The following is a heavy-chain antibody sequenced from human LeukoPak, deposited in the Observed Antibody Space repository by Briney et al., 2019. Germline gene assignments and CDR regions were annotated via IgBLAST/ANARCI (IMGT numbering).Heavy chain of an antibody. Sequence: GGSLRLSCAASGFTFSSYGMSWVRQAPGKGLEWVSYITSSSSTIYYADSVKGRFTISRGNAKNSLYLQMNSLRAEDTAVYYCARDREPHDFWSGYHDYWGQGTLVTVSS. CDR3: ARDREPHDFWSGYHDY. J-gene: IGHJ4*02. CDR2: ITSSSSTI. CDR1: GFTFSSYG. D-gene: IGHD3-3*01. V-gene: IGHV3-48*01.